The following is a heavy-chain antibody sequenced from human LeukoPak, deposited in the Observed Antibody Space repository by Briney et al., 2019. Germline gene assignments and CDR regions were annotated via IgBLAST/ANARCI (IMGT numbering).Heavy chain of an antibody. J-gene: IGHJ4*02. CDR3: ARGGSSGPPPFG. CDR1: GGSISSYY. D-gene: IGHD6-19*01. Sequence: PSETLSLTCTVSGGSISSYYWSWIRQPPGKGLEWIGYIYYSGGTNYNPSLKSRVTISIDTSKNQFSLKLTSVTAADAAVYYCARGGSSGPPPFGWGQGTLVTVSS. CDR2: IYYSGGT. V-gene: IGHV4-59*01.